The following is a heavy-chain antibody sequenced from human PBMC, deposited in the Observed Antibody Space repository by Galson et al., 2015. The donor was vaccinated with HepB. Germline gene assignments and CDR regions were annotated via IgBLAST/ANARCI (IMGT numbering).Heavy chain of an antibody. V-gene: IGHV3-74*01. D-gene: IGHD4-23*01. CDR3: ARPYGGNYHFDY. Sequence: SCAASGFTFSFYWMHWVRQAPRKGLVWVSRINNDGTTTNYADSVKGRFTISRDNAKNTLYLQMSSLRAEDTAVYYCARPYGGNYHFDYWGQGTLVTVSS. CDR2: INNDGTTT. J-gene: IGHJ4*02. CDR1: GFTFSFYW.